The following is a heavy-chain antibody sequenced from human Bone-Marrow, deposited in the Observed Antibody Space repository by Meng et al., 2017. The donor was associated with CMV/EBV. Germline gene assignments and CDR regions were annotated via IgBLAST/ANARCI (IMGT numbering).Heavy chain of an antibody. CDR2: ISIGSTYV. CDR3: ATSPSMVRGVTRD. Sequence: GESLKISCAASGFTFSSYSMNWVRQAPGKGLEWVSCISIGSTYVHFADSVKGRFTISRDNAKNSLYLQMNNLRTEDTAVYYCATSPSMVRGVTRDWGLGTLVTVSS. CDR1: GFTFSSYS. D-gene: IGHD3-10*01. V-gene: IGHV3-21*01. J-gene: IGHJ4*01.